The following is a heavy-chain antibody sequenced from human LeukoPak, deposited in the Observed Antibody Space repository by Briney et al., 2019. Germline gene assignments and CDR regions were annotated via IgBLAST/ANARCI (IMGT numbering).Heavy chain of an antibody. D-gene: IGHD4-23*01. J-gene: IGHJ4*02. CDR1: GFTFSSYD. V-gene: IGHV3-23*01. CDR2: LTNDGGST. Sequence: GGSLRLSCAASGFTFSSYDMSWVRQAPGKGLEWVSSLTNDGGSTEYADSVKGRFTISRDNSKNTLYLQMNSLRAEDTALYYCAKSLVRWAFDYWGQGTLVTVSS. CDR3: AKSLVRWAFDY.